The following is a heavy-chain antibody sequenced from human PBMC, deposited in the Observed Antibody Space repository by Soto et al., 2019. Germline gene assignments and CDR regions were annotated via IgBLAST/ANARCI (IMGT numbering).Heavy chain of an antibody. CDR1: GFTFDDYA. D-gene: IGHD2-2*01. CDR3: AKVRMPRPWLYGLDV. Sequence: EVQLVESGGGLVQPGRSLRLSCAASGFTFDDYAMHWVRQAPGKGLEWVSGISWNSGSLGYADSVKGRFTISRDNAKKPLYLDMYSLRAEDTAFYYCAKVRMPRPWLYGLDVWGQGTTVTVSS. V-gene: IGHV3-9*01. CDR2: ISWNSGSL. J-gene: IGHJ6*02.